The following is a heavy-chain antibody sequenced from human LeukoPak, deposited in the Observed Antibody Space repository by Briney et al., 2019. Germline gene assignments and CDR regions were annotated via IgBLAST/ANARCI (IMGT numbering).Heavy chain of an antibody. D-gene: IGHD6-19*01. V-gene: IGHV2-5*02. CDR1: GFSLSTSGVG. Sequence: ESGPTLVKPTQTLTLTCTFSGFSLSTSGVGVGWIRQPPGKALEWLALIYWDDDKRYSPSLESRLTITKDTSKNQVVLTMTNMDPVDTATDYCVHMQYYFDYWGQGTLVTVSS. CDR3: VHMQYYFDY. J-gene: IGHJ4*02. CDR2: IYWDDDK.